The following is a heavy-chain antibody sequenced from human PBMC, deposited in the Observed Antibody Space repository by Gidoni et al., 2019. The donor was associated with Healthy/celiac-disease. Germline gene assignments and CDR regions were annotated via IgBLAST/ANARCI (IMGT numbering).Heavy chain of an antibody. CDR2: IYTSGST. D-gene: IGHD1-26*01. V-gene: IGHV4-61*02. Sequence: GASVSSGSYYWSWTRQPAGQGPELIGRIYTSGSTTYNPSLNSRVTMSVATSKKQFSLKLSSVTAADTAVYYCARGGRGSYHEACDIWGQGTLVTVSS. CDR3: ARGGRGSYHEACDI. CDR1: GASVSSGSYY. J-gene: IGHJ3*02.